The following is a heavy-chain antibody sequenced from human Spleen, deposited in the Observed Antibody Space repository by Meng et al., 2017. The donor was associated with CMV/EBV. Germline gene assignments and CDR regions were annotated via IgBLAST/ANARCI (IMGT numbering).Heavy chain of an antibody. Sequence: GESLKISCVVAGFTFDDYEMNWVRQAPGKGLEWVSYISSSGTSIYYGNSVKGRFTISRDNAKNSLYLQMNSLRAEDTAVYYCARDGTNSYYYGLDVWGQGTTVTVSS. CDR2: ISSSGTSI. D-gene: IGHD1-1*01. J-gene: IGHJ6*02. V-gene: IGHV3-48*03. CDR3: ARDGTNSYYYGLDV. CDR1: GFTFDDYE.